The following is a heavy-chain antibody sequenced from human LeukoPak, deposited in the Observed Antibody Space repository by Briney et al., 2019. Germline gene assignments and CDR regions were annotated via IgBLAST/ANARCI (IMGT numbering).Heavy chain of an antibody. CDR3: ARDKPDYYGSGSYYKPLDY. J-gene: IGHJ4*02. CDR1: GYTFTGYY. V-gene: IGHV1-46*01. CDR2: INPSGGST. Sequence: ASVKVSCKASGYTFTGYYMHWVRQAPGQGLEWMGIINPSGGSTSYAQKFQGRVTMTRDTSTSTVYMELSSLRSEDTAVYYCARDKPDYYGSGSYYKPLDYWGQGTLVTVSS. D-gene: IGHD3-10*01.